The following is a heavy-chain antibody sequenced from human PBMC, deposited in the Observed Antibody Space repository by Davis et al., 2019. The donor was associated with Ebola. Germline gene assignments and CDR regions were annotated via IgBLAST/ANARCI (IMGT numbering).Heavy chain of an antibody. D-gene: IGHD3-22*01. V-gene: IGHV3-73*01. J-gene: IGHJ4*02. CDR1: GFSFSLAA. CDR2: IRARSKNYAT. CDR3: STLIDF. Sequence: GESLKLSCGASGFSFSLAAIHWVRQAPGKGLEWVGRIRARSKNYATAYAESLKGRFTISRDDSKDTAYLELNSLKTEDAAVYYCSTLIDFWGRGTLVTVSS.